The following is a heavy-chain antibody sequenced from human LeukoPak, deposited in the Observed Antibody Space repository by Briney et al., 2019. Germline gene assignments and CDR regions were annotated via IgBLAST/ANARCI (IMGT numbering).Heavy chain of an antibody. Sequence: SETRYLTCSDPGGSISSYYWSWIRQPPVKGLEWIGYIYYSGSTNYNPSLKSRVTISIDTSKNQFSLKLSSVTAADTAVYYCAREFNLDNWGQGTLVTVSS. J-gene: IGHJ4*02. CDR2: IYYSGST. D-gene: IGHD2-2*03. V-gene: IGHV4-59*01. CDR3: AREFNLDN. CDR1: GGSISSYY.